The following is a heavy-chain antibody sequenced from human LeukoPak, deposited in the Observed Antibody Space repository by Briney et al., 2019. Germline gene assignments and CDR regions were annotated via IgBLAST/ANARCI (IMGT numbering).Heavy chain of an antibody. CDR3: ARGLAARRAAAIGRYYFDY. CDR2: INHSGST. J-gene: IGHJ4*02. Sequence: SETLSLTCAVYGGSFSGYYWSWIRQPPGKGLEWIGEINHSGSTNYNPSLKRRVTISVDTSKNQFSLKLSSVTAADTAVYYCARGLAARRAAAIGRYYFDYWGQGTLVTVSS. V-gene: IGHV4-34*01. D-gene: IGHD6-6*01. CDR1: GGSFSGYY.